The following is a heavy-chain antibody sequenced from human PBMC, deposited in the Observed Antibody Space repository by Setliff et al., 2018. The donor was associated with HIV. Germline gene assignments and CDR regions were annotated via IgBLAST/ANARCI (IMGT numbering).Heavy chain of an antibody. Sequence: SVKVSCKASGGTFSTYGISWVRQAPGQGLEWMGRIIPILGTANYAQKFQGRVTITADKSTSTAYLELSSLRSEDTAVYYCARDPTIKMTKPGYFDYWGQGTLVTVSS. CDR3: ARDPTIKMTKPGYFDY. V-gene: IGHV1-69*06. D-gene: IGHD5-12*01. CDR1: GGTFSTYG. J-gene: IGHJ4*02. CDR2: IIPILGTA.